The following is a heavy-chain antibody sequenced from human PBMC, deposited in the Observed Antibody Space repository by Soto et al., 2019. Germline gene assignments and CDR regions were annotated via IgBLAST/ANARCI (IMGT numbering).Heavy chain of an antibody. J-gene: IGHJ4*02. D-gene: IGHD3-3*01. CDR2: IFSNDEK. CDR3: ARITPRYYDFWSGYDFDY. V-gene: IGHV2-26*01. CDR1: GFSLSNARMG. Sequence: VSGPTLVNPTETLTLTCTVSGFSLSNARMGVSWIRQPPGKALEWLAHIFSNDEKSYSTSLKSRLTISKDTSKSQVVLTMTNMDPVDTATYYCARITPRYYDFWSGYDFDYWGQGTLVTVSS.